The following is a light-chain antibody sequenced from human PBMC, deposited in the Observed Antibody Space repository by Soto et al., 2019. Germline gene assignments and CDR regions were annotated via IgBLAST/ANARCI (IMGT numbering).Light chain of an antibody. CDR1: QSVSSSY. V-gene: IGKV3-20*01. CDR3: QQYGSSPYT. CDR2: DAS. Sequence: EIVLTQSPGTLSLSPGERATLSCRASQSVSSSYLAWYQQRPGQAPRLLIHDASSRATGIPDRFSGSGSGTDFTLTISRLEPEDCAVYYCQQYGSSPYTFGQGTKLEIK. J-gene: IGKJ2*01.